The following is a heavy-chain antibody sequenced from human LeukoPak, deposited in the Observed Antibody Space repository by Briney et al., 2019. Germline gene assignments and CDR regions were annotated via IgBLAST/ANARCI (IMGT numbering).Heavy chain of an antibody. D-gene: IGHD1-14*01. CDR1: GYTFTGYY. V-gene: IGHV1-2*02. CDR3: ARDRSGSVAAFDY. J-gene: IGHJ4*02. CDR2: INPNSGGT. Sequence: ASVKVSCKASGYTFTGYYMHWVRQAPGQGLEWMGWINPNSGGTNYAQKFQGRVTMTRDTSISTAYMELRRLRSDDTAVYYCARDRSGSVAAFDYWGQGTLVTVSS.